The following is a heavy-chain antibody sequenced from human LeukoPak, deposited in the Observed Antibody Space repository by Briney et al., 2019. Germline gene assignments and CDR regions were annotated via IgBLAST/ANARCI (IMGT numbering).Heavy chain of an antibody. CDR3: ARRPPSDPNWFDP. CDR2: IYYSGST. CDR1: GGPISSGDYY. J-gene: IGHJ5*02. V-gene: IGHV4-30-4*01. Sequence: SETLSLTCTVSGGPISSGDYYWSWIRQPPGKGLEWIGYIYYSGSTYYSPSLKSRVTISVDTSKNQFSLKLSSVTAADTAVYYCARRPPSDPNWFDPWGQGTLVTVSS. D-gene: IGHD1-14*01.